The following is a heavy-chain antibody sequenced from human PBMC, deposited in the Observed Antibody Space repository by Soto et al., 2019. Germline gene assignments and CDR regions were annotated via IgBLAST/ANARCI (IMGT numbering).Heavy chain of an antibody. D-gene: IGHD3-3*01. CDR2: ISGSGGST. CDR1: GFTFSSYA. Sequence: GGSLRLSCAASGFTFSSYAMSWVRQAPGKGLEWVSAISGSGGSTYYADSVKGRFTISRDNSKNTLYLQMNSLRAEDTAVYYCAKSYDFWSGYYSDYWGQGTLVTVSS. J-gene: IGHJ4*02. CDR3: AKSYDFWSGYYSDY. V-gene: IGHV3-23*01.